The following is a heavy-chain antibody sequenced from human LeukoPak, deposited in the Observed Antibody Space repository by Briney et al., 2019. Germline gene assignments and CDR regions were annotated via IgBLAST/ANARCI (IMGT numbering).Heavy chain of an antibody. CDR3: ASRYSSGWYDY. CDR1: GGSISSSNW. CDR2: IYHSGST. D-gene: IGHD6-19*01. V-gene: IGHV4-4*02. J-gene: IGHJ4*02. Sequence: SETLSLTCAVSGGSISSSNWWGWVRQPPGKGLEWIGEIYHSGSTNYNPSLKSRVTISVDKSKNQFSLKLSSVTAADTAVYYCASRYSSGWYDYWGQGTLVTVSS.